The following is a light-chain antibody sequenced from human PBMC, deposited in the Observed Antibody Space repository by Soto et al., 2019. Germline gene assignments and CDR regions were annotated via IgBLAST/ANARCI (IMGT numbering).Light chain of an antibody. J-gene: IGLJ3*02. Sequence: QSALTQPPSASGSPGQSVTISCTGTSSDVGGYNFVSWYQQHPGKVPKPMIYEVSKRPSGVPDRFSGSKSGNTASLTVSGLQAEDESDYYGCSLGGGNKVLFGGGTKLAV. CDR1: SSDVGGYNF. V-gene: IGLV2-8*01. CDR2: EVS. CDR3: CSLGGGNKVL.